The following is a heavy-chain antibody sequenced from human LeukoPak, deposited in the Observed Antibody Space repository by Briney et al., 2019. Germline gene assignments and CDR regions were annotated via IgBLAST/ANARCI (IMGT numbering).Heavy chain of an antibody. CDR3: ARAFSGWVFDAFDI. J-gene: IGHJ3*02. CDR1: GFTFSSYS. Sequence: GGSLRLSCAASGFTFSSYSMNWVRQAPGKGLEWVSSISSSSSYIYYADSVKGRFTISRDNAKNSLYLQVNSLRAEDTAVYYCARAFSGWVFDAFDIWGQGTMVTVSS. V-gene: IGHV3-21*01. CDR2: ISSSSSYI. D-gene: IGHD6-19*01.